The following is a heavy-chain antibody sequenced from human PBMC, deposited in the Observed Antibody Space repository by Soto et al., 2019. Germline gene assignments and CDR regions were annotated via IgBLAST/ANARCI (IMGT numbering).Heavy chain of an antibody. Sequence: EVQLVESGGGLVKPGGSLRLSCAASGFTLSSYWMHWARQAPGKGLVWVSRISSDGSSTNYADSVKGRFTISRDNAKNTLHLQMDSLRVEDTAVYYCARVPHCSSSSCYSYFDNWGQGTLVTVSS. J-gene: IGHJ4*02. CDR3: ARVPHCSSSSCYSYFDN. CDR2: ISSDGSST. CDR1: GFTLSSYW. V-gene: IGHV3-74*01. D-gene: IGHD2-2*02.